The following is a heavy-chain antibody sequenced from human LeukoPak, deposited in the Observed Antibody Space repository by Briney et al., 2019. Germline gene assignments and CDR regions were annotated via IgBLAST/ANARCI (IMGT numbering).Heavy chain of an antibody. D-gene: IGHD4-17*01. Sequence: PSETLSLTCAVYGGSFSDYYWSWIREPPGTGLEWIGEISNSGSINYNPSIKSRVTMSVDTSKNPCFLKLSPLTPADTALYNSARGRVVGDYVIDSWGQGTLVTVSS. CDR2: ISNSGSI. CDR1: GGSFSDYY. V-gene: IGHV4-34*01. CDR3: ARGRVVGDYVIDS. J-gene: IGHJ4*02.